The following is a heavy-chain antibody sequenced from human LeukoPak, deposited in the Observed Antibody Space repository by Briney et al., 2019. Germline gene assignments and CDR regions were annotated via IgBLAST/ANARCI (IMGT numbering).Heavy chain of an antibody. Sequence: SETLSLTCTVSGGSISNYYWNWIRQPPGKGLEWIGYIYYSGNTNYNPSLKSRVTISIDTSKNQFSLNLGSVTAADSAADNCACACGGDVCGVDSWGQGTLVTVSS. CDR2: IYYSGNT. CDR3: ACACGGDVCGVDS. CDR1: GGSISNYY. D-gene: IGHD3-16*01. J-gene: IGHJ5*02. V-gene: IGHV4-59*01.